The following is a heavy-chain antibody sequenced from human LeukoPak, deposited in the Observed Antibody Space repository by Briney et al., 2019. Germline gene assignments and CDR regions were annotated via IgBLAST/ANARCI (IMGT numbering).Heavy chain of an antibody. D-gene: IGHD3-10*01. V-gene: IGHV3-48*01. Sequence: GGSLRLSCAASGFTFSTYSMHWVRQAPGKGLEWVSYISRSGSSTIYYADSVKGRFTISRDNARNSLYLQMNSLRAEDTAVYYCARDRMPSSYRGLDPWGQGTLVIVSS. CDR1: GFTFSTYS. CDR3: ARDRMPSSYRGLDP. CDR2: ISRSGSSTI. J-gene: IGHJ5*02.